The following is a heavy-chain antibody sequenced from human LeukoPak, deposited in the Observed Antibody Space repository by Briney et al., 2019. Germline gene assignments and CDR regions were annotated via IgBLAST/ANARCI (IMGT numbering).Heavy chain of an antibody. Sequence: GTPLRLSCAASGFTVSSNYMSWVRQAPGKGLEWVSVIYSGGSTYYADSVKGRFTISRDNSKNTLYLQMNSLRAEDTAVYYCARVGDGYNFDAFDIWGQGTMVTVSS. V-gene: IGHV3-66*01. CDR2: IYSGGST. D-gene: IGHD5-24*01. J-gene: IGHJ3*02. CDR1: GFTVSSNY. CDR3: ARVGDGYNFDAFDI.